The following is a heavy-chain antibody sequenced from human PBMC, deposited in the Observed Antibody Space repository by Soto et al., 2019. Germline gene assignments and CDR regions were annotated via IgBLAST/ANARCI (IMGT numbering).Heavy chain of an antibody. CDR3: ARGDTYGPFFEN. CDR2: IKQDESEK. V-gene: IGHV3-7*01. Sequence: PGGSLRLSCAAFGFTFSSYWMSWVRQAPGKGLEWVANIKQDESEKYSVDSVKGRFTISRDNTKNSLYLLMNSLRAEDTAVYYCARGDTYGPFFENWGQGTLVTVSS. CDR1: GFTFSSYW. D-gene: IGHD5-18*01. J-gene: IGHJ4*02.